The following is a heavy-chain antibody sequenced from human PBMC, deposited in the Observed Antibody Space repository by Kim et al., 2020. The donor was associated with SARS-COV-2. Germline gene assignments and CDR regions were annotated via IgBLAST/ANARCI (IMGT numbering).Heavy chain of an antibody. CDR3: ARVTRYYERSGAFDI. J-gene: IGHJ3*02. V-gene: IGHV1-69*04. Sequence: SVKVSCKASGGTFSSYAISWVRQAPGQGLEWMGRIIPILGIANYAQKFQGRVTITADKSTSTAYMELSSLRSEDTAVYYCARVTRYYERSGAFDIWGQGTMVTVSS. D-gene: IGHD3-22*01. CDR1: GGTFSSYA. CDR2: IIPILGIA.